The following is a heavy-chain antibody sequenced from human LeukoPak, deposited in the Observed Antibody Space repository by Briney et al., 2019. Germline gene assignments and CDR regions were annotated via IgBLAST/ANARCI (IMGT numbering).Heavy chain of an antibody. CDR3: ATAGLVGATTLFDY. V-gene: IGHV1-46*01. J-gene: IGHJ4*02. Sequence: EASVKVSCKASGYTFTSYYMHWVRQAPGQGLEWMGIINPSGGSTIYAQKFQDRVTMTEDTSTDTAYMELSSLRSEDTAVYYCATAGLVGATTLFDYWGQGTLVTVSS. CDR2: INPSGGST. D-gene: IGHD1-26*01. CDR1: GYTFTSYY.